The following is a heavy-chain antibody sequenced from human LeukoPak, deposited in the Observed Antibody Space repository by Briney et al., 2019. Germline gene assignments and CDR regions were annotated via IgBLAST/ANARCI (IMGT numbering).Heavy chain of an antibody. J-gene: IGHJ6*02. CDR1: GGSISSYY. CDR2: IYYSGST. V-gene: IGHV4-59*08. D-gene: IGHD5-12*01. Sequence: SETLSLTCTVSGGSISSYYWSWIRQPPGKGLEWIGYIYYSGSTNYTPSLKSRVTISMDTSRNQFSLKLNSVTAADTAVYYCTRHVDPYGMDVWGQGTTVIVSS. CDR3: TRHVDPYGMDV.